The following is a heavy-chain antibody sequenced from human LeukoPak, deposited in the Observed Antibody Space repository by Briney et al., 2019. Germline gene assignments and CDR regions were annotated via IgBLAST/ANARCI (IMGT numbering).Heavy chain of an antibody. D-gene: IGHD2-21*01. V-gene: IGHV4-59*01. CDR2: IYYSGST. CDR3: ARAIVVVPSAANWFDP. CDR1: GGSISSYY. Sequence: PSEXLSLTCTVSGGSISSYYWSWIRQPPGKGLEWIGYIYYSGSTNYNPSLKSRVTISVDTSKNQFSLKLSSVTAADTAVYYCARAIVVVPSAANWFDPWGQGTLVTVSS. J-gene: IGHJ5*02.